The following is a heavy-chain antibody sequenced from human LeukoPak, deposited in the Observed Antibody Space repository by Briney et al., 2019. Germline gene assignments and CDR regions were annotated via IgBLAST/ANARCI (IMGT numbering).Heavy chain of an antibody. V-gene: IGHV3-23*01. CDR3: AKDRGTSCCVWFDP. CDR1: GFTVSSNY. CDR2: ISGSGGST. D-gene: IGHD2-2*01. J-gene: IGHJ5*02. Sequence: PGGSLRLSCSASGFTVSSNYMGWVRQAPGKGLEWVSAISGSGGSTYYADSVKGRFTISRDNSKNTLYLQMNSLRAEDTAVYYCAKDRGTSCCVWFDPWGQGTLVTVSS.